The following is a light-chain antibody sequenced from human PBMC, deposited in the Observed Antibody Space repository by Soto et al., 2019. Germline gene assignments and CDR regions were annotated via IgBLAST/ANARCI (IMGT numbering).Light chain of an antibody. V-gene: IGKV3D-20*02. J-gene: IGKJ5*01. CDR2: DVS. Sequence: EVVLTQSPGTLSLSPGGRATLSCRASQSVSSSYLAWYQQKPGQAPRLLIYDVSNRATGIPARFRGSGSGTDFTLTISSLEPEDFAVYYCQQRSNWPITFGQGTRLEIK. CDR1: QSVSSSY. CDR3: QQRSNWPIT.